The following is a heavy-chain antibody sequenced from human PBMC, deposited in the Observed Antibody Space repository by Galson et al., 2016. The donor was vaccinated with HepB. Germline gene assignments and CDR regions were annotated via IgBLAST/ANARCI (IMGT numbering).Heavy chain of an antibody. J-gene: IGHJ6*02. CDR3: ATPLGYCSGGTCYGGYFYGMDV. Sequence: DSVKARFTISRDNSENTLYLQMNSLRAEDTAVYYCATPLGYCSGGTCYGGYFYGMDVWGQGTTVIVSS. D-gene: IGHD2-15*01. V-gene: IGHV3-30*03.